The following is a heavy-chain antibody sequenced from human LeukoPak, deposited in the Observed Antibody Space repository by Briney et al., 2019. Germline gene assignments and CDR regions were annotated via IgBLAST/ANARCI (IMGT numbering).Heavy chain of an antibody. CDR3: ARRAGYSSGWNGDAFDI. Sequence: SQTLSLTCTVSGGSISSSSYYWGWIRQPPGKGLEWIVSIYYSGSTYYNPSLKSRVTISVDTSKNQFSLKLSSVTAADTAVYYCARRAGYSSGWNGDAFDIWGQGTMVTVSS. J-gene: IGHJ3*02. CDR1: GGSISSSSYY. D-gene: IGHD6-19*01. V-gene: IGHV4-39*01. CDR2: IYYSGST.